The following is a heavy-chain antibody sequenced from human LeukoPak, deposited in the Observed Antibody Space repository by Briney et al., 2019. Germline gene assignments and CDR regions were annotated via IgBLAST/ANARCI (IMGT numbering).Heavy chain of an antibody. CDR1: VFTFSSNA. J-gene: IGHJ3*02. CDR2: IWDSECDT. Sequence: GGSLRLSCAASVFTFSSNAMSWVRQAPGKGLEGVSAIWDSECDTYYSDSVKGRFTISRDNSKNTLYLQMNSLRAEDTAAYYCAKNAGRGVAPHFDIWGEGTMVTVSS. CDR3: AKNAGRGVAPHFDI. D-gene: IGHD3-10*01. V-gene: IGHV3-23*05.